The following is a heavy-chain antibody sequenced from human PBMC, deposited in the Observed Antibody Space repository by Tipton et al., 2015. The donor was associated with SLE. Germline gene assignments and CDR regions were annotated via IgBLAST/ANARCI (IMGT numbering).Heavy chain of an antibody. CDR2: IYYSGST. J-gene: IGHJ4*02. V-gene: IGHV4-59*01. CDR3: ARDRGSGSHPSLFDY. CDR1: GGSISSYY. Sequence: TLSLTCTVSGGSISSYYWSWIRQPPGKGLEWIGYIYYSGSTNYNPSLKSRVTISVDTSKNQFSLKLSSVTAADTAVYYCARDRGSGSHPSLFDYWGQGTLVTVSS. D-gene: IGHD1-26*01.